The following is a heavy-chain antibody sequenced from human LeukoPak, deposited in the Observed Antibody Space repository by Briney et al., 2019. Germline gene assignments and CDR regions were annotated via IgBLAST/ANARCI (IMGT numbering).Heavy chain of an antibody. CDR1: GYTFTSYD. J-gene: IGHJ4*02. V-gene: IGHV1-8*01. CDR3: ARGYYGSGSYSLDY. Sequence: ASVKVSCKASGYTFTSYDINWVRQATGQGLEWMGWMNPNSGNTGYAQKFQGRVTITADESTSTAYMELSSLRSEDTAVYYCARGYYGSGSYSLDYWGQGTLVTVSS. D-gene: IGHD3-10*01. CDR2: MNPNSGNT.